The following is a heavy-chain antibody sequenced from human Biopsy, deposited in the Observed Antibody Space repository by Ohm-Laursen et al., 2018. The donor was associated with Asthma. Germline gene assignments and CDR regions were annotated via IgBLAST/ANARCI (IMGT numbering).Heavy chain of an antibody. CDR2: LNPVNGNT. J-gene: IGHJ3*02. D-gene: IGHD3-9*01. CDR3: ARTYYDFLTGQVNDAFAI. V-gene: IGHV1-3*01. CDR1: GYTFTSNA. Sequence: SVKVSCKASGYTFTSNAIHWMRQAPGQSLEWMAWLNPVNGNTKYSQQFQGRVTITRDTSASTAYMLLSSLRSEDTAVYYCARTYYDFLTGQVNDAFAIWGQGTMVTVSS.